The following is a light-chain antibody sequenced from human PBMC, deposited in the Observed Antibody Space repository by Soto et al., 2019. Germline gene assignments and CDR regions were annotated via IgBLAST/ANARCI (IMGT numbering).Light chain of an antibody. V-gene: IGKV1-39*01. CDR2: IAS. Sequence: DIQVTQSQSSLSASVGDRVTITCRASQSISRHLNWYQQKPGKAPKRLINIASSLQSGVPSRFSGSGSGTDFTLTISSLQPEDFATYYCQQSYSTPPWTFGQGTKVDIK. CDR3: QQSYSTPPWT. CDR1: QSISRH. J-gene: IGKJ1*01.